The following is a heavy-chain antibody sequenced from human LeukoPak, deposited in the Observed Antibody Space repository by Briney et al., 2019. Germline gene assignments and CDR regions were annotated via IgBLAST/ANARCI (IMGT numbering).Heavy chain of an antibody. CDR2: ISYDGSNK. CDR1: GFTFSSYA. D-gene: IGHD6-19*01. Sequence: GGSLRLSCAASGFTFSSYAMHWVRQAPGKGLEWVAVISYDGSNKYYADSVKGRFTISRDNSKNTLYLQMNSLRAEDTAVYYCARGSPYSSGWYYWGQGTLVTDSS. J-gene: IGHJ4*02. CDR3: ARGSPYSSGWYY. V-gene: IGHV3-30-3*01.